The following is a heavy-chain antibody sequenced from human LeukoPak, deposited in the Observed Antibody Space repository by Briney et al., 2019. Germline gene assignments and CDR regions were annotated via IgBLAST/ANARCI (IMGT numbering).Heavy chain of an antibody. Sequence: GGSLRLSCAASGFTFSSYAMSWVRQAPGKGLEWVSAISGSGGSTYYADSVKGRFTISRDNSKNTLYLQMNSLRAEDTAVYYCAKDPRHIVVVIAIDYWGQGTLVTVSS. CDR2: ISGSGGST. J-gene: IGHJ4*02. CDR3: AKDPRHIVVVIAIDY. D-gene: IGHD2-21*01. CDR1: GFTFSSYA. V-gene: IGHV3-23*01.